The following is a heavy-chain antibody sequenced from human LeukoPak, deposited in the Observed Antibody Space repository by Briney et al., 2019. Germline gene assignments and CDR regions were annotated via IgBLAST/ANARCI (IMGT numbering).Heavy chain of an antibody. D-gene: IGHD1-20*01. J-gene: IGHJ5*02. CDR1: GGSISSGSYY. Sequence: SETLSLTCTVSGGSISSGSYYWSWIRQPAGKGLEWIGRIYTSGSTNYNPSLKSRVTISVDTSKNQFSLKLSSVTAADTAVYYCAKLYNWNVNWFDPWGQGTLVTVSS. V-gene: IGHV4-61*02. CDR3: AKLYNWNVNWFDP. CDR2: IYTSGST.